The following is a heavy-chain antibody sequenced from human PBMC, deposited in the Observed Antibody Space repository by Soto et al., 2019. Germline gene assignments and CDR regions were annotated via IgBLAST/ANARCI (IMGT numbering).Heavy chain of an antibody. CDR3: AKDLVYYYDSSGYYGYTG. V-gene: IGHV3-74*01. J-gene: IGHJ4*02. Sequence: GGSLRLSCASSGFTFSNYYMHWVRQAPGKGPVWVSRISSDGTSTTYADSVKGRFTISRDNSKNTLYLQMNSLRAEDTAVYYRAKDLVYYYDSSGYYGYTGWGQGTLVTVSS. CDR1: GFTFSNYY. CDR2: ISSDGTST. D-gene: IGHD3-22*01.